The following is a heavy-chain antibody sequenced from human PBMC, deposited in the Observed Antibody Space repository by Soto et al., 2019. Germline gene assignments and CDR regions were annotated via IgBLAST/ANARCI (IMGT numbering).Heavy chain of an antibody. V-gene: IGHV4-4*07. CDR2: VYTNGAT. Sequence: QVQLQESGPGLLRPSDTLSLTCTVSGDSFSGYYWSWIRQPAGKGLEWIGRVYTNGATNYNPSLTSRVTVSVDTSRNQFSLKARFVTAADTAVYYCAREAAETVGDGYWCDPWGQGVQVTVSS. J-gene: IGHJ5*02. CDR3: AREAAETVGDGYWCDP. D-gene: IGHD2-15*01. CDR1: GDSFSGYY.